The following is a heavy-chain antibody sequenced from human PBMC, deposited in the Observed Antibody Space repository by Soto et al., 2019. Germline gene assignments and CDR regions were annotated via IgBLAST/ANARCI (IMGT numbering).Heavy chain of an antibody. CDR3: TTEGGVIIPEDDYYYGMDV. D-gene: IGHD3-3*01. Sequence: EVQLVESGGGLVKPGGSLRLSCAASGFTFSNAWMNWVRQAPGKGLEWVGRIKSKTDGGTTDYAAPVKGRFTISRDDSKNTLYLQMNSLKTEDTAVYYWTTEGGVIIPEDDYYYGMDVWGQGTTVTVSS. V-gene: IGHV3-15*07. J-gene: IGHJ6*02. CDR2: IKSKTDGGTT. CDR1: GFTFSNAW.